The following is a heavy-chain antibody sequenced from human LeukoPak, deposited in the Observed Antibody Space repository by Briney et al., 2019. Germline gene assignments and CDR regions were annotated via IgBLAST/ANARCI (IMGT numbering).Heavy chain of an antibody. CDR2: IYYSGST. CDR1: GGSISSYY. Sequence: SETLSLTCTVSGGSISSYYWSWIRQPPGKGLEWIGYIYYSGSTNYNPSLKSRVTISVDTSKNQFSLKLSSVTAADTAVYYCATAGRGGYDFFLGYWGQGTLVTVSS. V-gene: IGHV4-59*01. CDR3: ATAGRGGYDFFLGY. D-gene: IGHD5-12*01. J-gene: IGHJ4*02.